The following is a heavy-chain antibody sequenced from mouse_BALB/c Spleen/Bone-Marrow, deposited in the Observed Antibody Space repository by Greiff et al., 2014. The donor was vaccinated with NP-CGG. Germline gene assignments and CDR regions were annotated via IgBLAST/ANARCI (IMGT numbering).Heavy chain of an antibody. D-gene: IGHD2-1*01. V-gene: IGHV1S81*02. CDR3: SRGGNFDVMDY. CDR2: INPSNGAN. J-gene: IGHJ4*01. Sequence: QVQLKESGAELVKPGASVKLSCKASGYTFTSYYMFWVKQRPGQGLEWIGGINPSNGANNFNEKFKSKATLTVDKSSSTAYMQLSSLTSEDSAVYYCSRGGNFDVMDYWGQGTSVTVS. CDR1: GYTFTSYY.